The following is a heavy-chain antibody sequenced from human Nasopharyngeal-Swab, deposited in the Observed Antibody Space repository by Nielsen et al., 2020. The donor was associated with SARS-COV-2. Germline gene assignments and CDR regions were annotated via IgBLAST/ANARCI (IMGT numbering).Heavy chain of an antibody. V-gene: IGHV3-21*01. CDR2: ISSSSSYI. CDR3: ARDGATIYGMDV. Sequence: GESLKISCAASGFTFSSYSMNWVRQAPGKGLEWVSSISSSSSYIYYADSVKGRFPISRDNAKTSLYLQMNSLRAEDTAVYYCARDGATIYGMDVWGQGTTVTVSS. J-gene: IGHJ6*02. D-gene: IGHD5-12*01. CDR1: GFTFSSYS.